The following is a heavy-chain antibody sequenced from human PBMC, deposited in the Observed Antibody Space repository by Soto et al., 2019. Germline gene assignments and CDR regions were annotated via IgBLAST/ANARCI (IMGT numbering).Heavy chain of an antibody. J-gene: IGHJ5*02. Sequence: GGSLRLSCAASGFTFSSYGMYWVRQAPGKGLEWVAVISYDGSNKYYADSVSRFTISRDNSKNTLYLQMNSLRAEDTAVYYCAKGSIVGATKDWFDPWGQGTLVTVSS. V-gene: IGHV3-30*18. D-gene: IGHD1-26*01. CDR2: ISYDGSNK. CDR1: GFTFSSYG. CDR3: AKGSIVGATKDWFDP.